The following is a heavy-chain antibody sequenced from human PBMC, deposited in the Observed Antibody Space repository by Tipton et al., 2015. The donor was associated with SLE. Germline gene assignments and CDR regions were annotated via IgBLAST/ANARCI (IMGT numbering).Heavy chain of an antibody. J-gene: IGHJ4*02. V-gene: IGHV3-53*01. CDR1: GFTVSSNY. CDR2: SYSGGST. Sequence: GSLRLSCAASGFTVSSNYMSWVRQAPGKGLEWVSVSYSGGSTYYADSVKGRFTISRDNSKNTLYLQMNSLRAKDTAVYYCAREGNECSGGSCYPDYWGQGTLVTVSS. CDR3: AREGNECSGGSCYPDY. D-gene: IGHD2-15*01.